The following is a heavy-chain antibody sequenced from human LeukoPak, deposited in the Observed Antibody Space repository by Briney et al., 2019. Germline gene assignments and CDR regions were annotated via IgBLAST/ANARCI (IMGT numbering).Heavy chain of an antibody. CDR2: IYPGDSNT. J-gene: IGHJ4*02. D-gene: IGHD7-27*01. CDR1: GYSFTSYW. CDR3: ASLSNGGPTPFDY. V-gene: IGHV5-51*07. Sequence: GESLQISCQGSGYSFTSYWIAWVHQMHGKGIEWMGIIYPGDSNTRYSPSFQGQVTISADKSINTAYLQWSSLKASDTAMYYCASLSNGGPTPFDYWGQGTLVTVSS.